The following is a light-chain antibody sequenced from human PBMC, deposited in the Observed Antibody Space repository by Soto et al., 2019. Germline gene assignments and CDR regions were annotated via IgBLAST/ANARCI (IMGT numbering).Light chain of an antibody. J-gene: IGKJ1*01. CDR1: QSVSRSY. CDR3: QQYGSSPQT. V-gene: IGKV3-20*01. Sequence: EIVLTQSPGTLSLSPGERATLSCRASQSVSRSYLAWYQQKPGQAPRLLIYGASSRATGIPDRFSGSGSGTDFTLTISRLEPEDVAVYYCQQYGSSPQTFGQGTKVEIK. CDR2: GAS.